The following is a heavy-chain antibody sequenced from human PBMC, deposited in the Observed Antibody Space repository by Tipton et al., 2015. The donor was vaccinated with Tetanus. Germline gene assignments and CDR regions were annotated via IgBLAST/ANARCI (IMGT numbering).Heavy chain of an antibody. D-gene: IGHD2-21*01. CDR2: GST. J-gene: IGHJ6*02. V-gene: IGHV4-59*01. CDR3: ARERIEAFYYHGLDV. Sequence: GSTNYSRSLKSRVTISVDTSKNQFSLQLAFVTAADTAIYYCARERIEAFYYHGLDVWGPGTTVTVSS.